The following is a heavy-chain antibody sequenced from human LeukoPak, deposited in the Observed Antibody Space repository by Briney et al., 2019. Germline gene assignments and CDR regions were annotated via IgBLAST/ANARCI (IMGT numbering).Heavy chain of an antibody. J-gene: IGHJ4*02. CDR2: IKQDGSNK. Sequence: PAGTLTLSCAASGFTFSSYWMSWVRQAPGKGLEWVANIKQDGSNKYYVDSVKGRFTISRANTKNSLYLQMDRLRAEDTAVYYCARGVYEIVVVTHFDYWGQGTLVTVFS. D-gene: IGHD3-22*01. CDR1: GFTFSSYW. CDR3: ARGVYEIVVVTHFDY. V-gene: IGHV3-7*01.